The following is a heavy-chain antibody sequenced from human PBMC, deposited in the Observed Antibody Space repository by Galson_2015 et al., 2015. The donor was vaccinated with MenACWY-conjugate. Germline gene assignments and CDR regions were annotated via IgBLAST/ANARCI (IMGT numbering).Heavy chain of an antibody. CDR2: MYYSETP. CDR3: ASGGTYPRRFLNWFDP. CDR1: GGSIRNYY. J-gene: IGHJ5*02. D-gene: IGHD1-26*01. V-gene: IGHV4-59*01. Sequence: LSLTCTVSGGSIRNYYWSWIRQPPGKALEWIGYMYYSETPRYNPSLKSRVTISVDTSRDQFSLKLSSVTAADTAVYYCASGGTYPRRFLNWFDPWGQGTLVTVSS.